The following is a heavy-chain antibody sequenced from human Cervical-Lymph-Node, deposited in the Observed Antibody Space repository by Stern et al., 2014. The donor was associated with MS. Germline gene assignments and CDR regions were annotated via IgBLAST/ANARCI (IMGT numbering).Heavy chain of an antibody. CDR2: LFPVFGTP. Sequence: VQLFESGAEVTKPGSSVKVSCKASGGTFSKFPSSWVRQAPGQGLEWMGGLFPVFGTPTYAQEFRGRVTITADVSTSTVYMELSSLRSDDTAVYYCALSSETSDRWYSLGYDLWGQGTLVTVSS. J-gene: IGHJ5*02. D-gene: IGHD6-13*01. CDR1: GGTFSKFP. CDR3: ALSSETSDRWYSLGYDL. V-gene: IGHV1-69*01.